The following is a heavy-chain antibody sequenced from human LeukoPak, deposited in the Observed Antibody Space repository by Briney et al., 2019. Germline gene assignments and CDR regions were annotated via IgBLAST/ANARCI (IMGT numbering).Heavy chain of an antibody. J-gene: IGHJ6*02. CDR1: GFTFSSFA. CDR2: ISGSGDSI. CDR3: ARVGCTGGSCLAYNYYAMDV. Sequence: GGSLRLSCAASGFTFSSFAMSWVRQAPGKGLEWVSGISGSGDSIYYADSVKGRFTISRDNSKNTMYLQVNSLRAEDTAVYYCARVGCTGGSCLAYNYYAMDVWGQGTTVTVSS. V-gene: IGHV3-23*01. D-gene: IGHD2-15*01.